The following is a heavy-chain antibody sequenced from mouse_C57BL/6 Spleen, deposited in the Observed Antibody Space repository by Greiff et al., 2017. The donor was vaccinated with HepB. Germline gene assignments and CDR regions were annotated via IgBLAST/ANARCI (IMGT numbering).Heavy chain of an antibody. J-gene: IGHJ2*01. CDR3: ARGGGLRRIGD. D-gene: IGHD2-4*01. V-gene: IGHV1-64*01. CDR2: IHPNSCYT. Sequence: QVQLQQSGAELVKPGASVKLSCKASGYTFTSYWMHWVKQRPGQGLEWIGIIHPNSCYTNYNEKFKSKATLTVDKSSSTAYMQLSSLTSEDSAVYYCARGGGLRRIGDWGHGTTLTVAS. CDR1: GYTFTSYW.